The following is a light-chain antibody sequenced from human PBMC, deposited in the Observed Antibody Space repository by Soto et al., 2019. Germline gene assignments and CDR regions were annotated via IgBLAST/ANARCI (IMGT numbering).Light chain of an antibody. CDR3: QQANSFPLT. J-gene: IGKJ4*01. V-gene: IGKV1-12*01. CDR1: QSVGRW. Sequence: DIQMTQSPSTLSASVGDRVTITCRASQSVGRWLAWYQQKPGEAPKLLIYAASSLQSGVPSRFSGSGSGTDFTLTISSLQPEDFATYYCQQANSFPLTFGGGTKVDI. CDR2: AAS.